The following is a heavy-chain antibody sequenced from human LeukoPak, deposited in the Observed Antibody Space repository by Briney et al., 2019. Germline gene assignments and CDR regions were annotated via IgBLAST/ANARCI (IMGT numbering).Heavy chain of an antibody. V-gene: IGHV3-30*18. Sequence: PGGSLRLSCAASGLTFSSYGMHWVRQAPSKGLEWVAVISYDGSNKYYADSVKGRFTISRDNSKNTLYLQMNSLRAEDTAVYYCAKTVTSSWFFFDYWGQGTLVTVSS. CDR1: GLTFSSYG. D-gene: IGHD6-13*01. J-gene: IGHJ4*02. CDR3: AKTVTSSWFFFDY. CDR2: ISYDGSNK.